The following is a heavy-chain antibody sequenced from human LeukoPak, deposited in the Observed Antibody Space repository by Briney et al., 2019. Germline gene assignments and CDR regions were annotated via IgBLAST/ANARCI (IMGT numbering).Heavy chain of an antibody. CDR3: AKDKEQNWDFDY. V-gene: IGHV3-33*06. D-gene: IGHD7-27*01. CDR1: GFTFSSYG. CDR2: IWYDGSNK. J-gene: IGHJ4*02. Sequence: GWSLRLSCAASGFTFSSYGMHWVRQAPGKGLEWVAVIWYDGSNKYYADSVKGRFTISRDNSKNTLYLQMNSLRAEDTAVYYCAKDKEQNWDFDYWGQGTLVTVSS.